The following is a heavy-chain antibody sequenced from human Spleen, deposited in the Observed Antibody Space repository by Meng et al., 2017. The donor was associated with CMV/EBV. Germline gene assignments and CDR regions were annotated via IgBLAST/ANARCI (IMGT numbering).Heavy chain of an antibody. J-gene: IGHJ6*02. CDR3: ARRGSMGLDV. V-gene: IGHV5-51*01. CDR2: IFPGDSDT. CDR1: GYTFTSNW. Sequence: KVSCKASGYTFTSNWIAWVRQMPGKGLEWMGVIFPGDSDTRYSSSLQGQVTISADKSISTAYLQWSSLKASDTAIYYCARRGSMGLDVWGRGTTVTVSS. D-gene: IGHD3-10*01.